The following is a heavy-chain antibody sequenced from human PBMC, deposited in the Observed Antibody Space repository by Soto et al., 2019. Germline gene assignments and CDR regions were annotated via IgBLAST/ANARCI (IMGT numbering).Heavy chain of an antibody. J-gene: IGHJ6*02. CDR3: ARDSLITIFPLPPADYYGMDV. D-gene: IGHD3-3*01. Sequence: PGGSLRLSCAASGFTFSSYAMSWVRQAPGKGLEWVSAISGSGGSTYYADSVKGRFTISRDNAKNTLYLQMNSLRAEDTAVYYCARDSLITIFPLPPADYYGMDVWGQGTTVTVSS. CDR1: GFTFSSYA. V-gene: IGHV3-23*01. CDR2: ISGSGGST.